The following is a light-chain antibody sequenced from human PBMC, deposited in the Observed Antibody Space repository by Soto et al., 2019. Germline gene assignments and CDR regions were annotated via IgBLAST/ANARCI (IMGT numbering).Light chain of an antibody. V-gene: IGLV2-14*03. CDR2: EVF. Sequence: QSALTQPASVSGSPGQSITISCSGTGRDIGAYIFVSWYQQHPGKAPKLLLYEVFNRPSGVSNRFSGSKSGNTASLTISGLQAGDEAEYFCASFTTRTTYVFGTGTKVTVL. CDR1: GRDIGAYIF. J-gene: IGLJ1*01. CDR3: ASFTTRTTYV.